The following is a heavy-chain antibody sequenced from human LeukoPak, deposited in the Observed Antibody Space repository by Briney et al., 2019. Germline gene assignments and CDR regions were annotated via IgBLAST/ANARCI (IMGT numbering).Heavy chain of an antibody. D-gene: IGHD3-22*01. Sequence: PSQTLSLTCTVSGDSISSGDYYWSWIRQPAGKGLEWIGRISSSGSTNYNPSLKSRVTISVDTSKNQFSLKLSSVTAADTAVYYCARGLGMDHHSSGSDWFDPWGQGTPVTVSS. CDR3: ARGLGMDHHSSGSDWFDP. V-gene: IGHV4-61*02. CDR1: GDSISSGDYY. J-gene: IGHJ5*02. CDR2: ISSSGST.